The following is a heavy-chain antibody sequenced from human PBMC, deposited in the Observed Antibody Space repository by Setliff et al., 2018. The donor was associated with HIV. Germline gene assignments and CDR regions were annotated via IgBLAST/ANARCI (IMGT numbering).Heavy chain of an antibody. CDR3: AIDGLSYNILPGSIAYFHSGMDV. Sequence: ASVKVSCKASGYTFTSYGISWVRQAPGQGLEWMGWISAYNGNTNYAQKLQGRVTMTTDTSTRTAYMELRSLRSDDTAVYYCAIDGLSYNILPGSIAYFHSGMDVWGQGTTVTVSS. D-gene: IGHD3-9*01. J-gene: IGHJ6*02. CDR1: GYTFTSYG. CDR2: ISAYNGNT. V-gene: IGHV1-18*01.